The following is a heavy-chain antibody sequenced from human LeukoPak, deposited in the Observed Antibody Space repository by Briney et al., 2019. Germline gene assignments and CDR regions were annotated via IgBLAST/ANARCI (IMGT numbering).Heavy chain of an antibody. Sequence: SETLSLTCTASGGSISSGSYYWSWIRQPAGKGLEWIGRISTSGRTNYNPSLKSRVTISVDTSKNQFSLKLSSVTAADTAVYYCAKGDGIAAFYWGQGTLVTVSS. CDR1: GGSISSGSYY. CDR3: AKGDGIAAFY. V-gene: IGHV4-61*02. CDR2: ISTSGRT. D-gene: IGHD6-13*01. J-gene: IGHJ4*02.